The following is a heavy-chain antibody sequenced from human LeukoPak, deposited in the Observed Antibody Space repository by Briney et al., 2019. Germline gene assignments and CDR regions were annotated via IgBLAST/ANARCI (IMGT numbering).Heavy chain of an antibody. V-gene: IGHV3-23*01. J-gene: IGHJ4*02. CDR3: ARAGPSFFDY. D-gene: IGHD6-6*01. Sequence: GGSLRLSCAASGFTFASYGMTWVRQAPGKGLEWVSLIGGSGVNTFYADSVKGRFSISRDNSENTLFLQMNSLRAEDTAVYYCARAGPSFFDYWGQGALVTVSS. CDR1: GFTFASYG. CDR2: IGGSGVNT.